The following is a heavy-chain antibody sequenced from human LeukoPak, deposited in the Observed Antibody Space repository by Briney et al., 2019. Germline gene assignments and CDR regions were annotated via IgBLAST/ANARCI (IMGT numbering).Heavy chain of an antibody. J-gene: IGHJ3*02. CDR3: ARGLDVVVVAATQGAFDI. Sequence: SETLSLTCAVYGGSFSGYYWSWIRQPPGKGQEWIGEINHSGSTNYNPSLKSRVTISVDTSKNQFSLKLSSVTAADTAVYYCARGLDVVVVAATQGAFDIWGQGTMVTVSS. V-gene: IGHV4-34*01. D-gene: IGHD2-15*01. CDR1: GGSFSGYY. CDR2: INHSGST.